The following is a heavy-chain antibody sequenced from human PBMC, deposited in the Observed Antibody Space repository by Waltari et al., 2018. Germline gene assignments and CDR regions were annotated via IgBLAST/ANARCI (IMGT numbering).Heavy chain of an antibody. Sequence: EVQVLESGGGLVQPGGSLRLSCAASGFTFNNYAMSWVRQAPGKGLEWVSGISGSGGSPYYADSVKGRFTISRDNSQNTIYMQMNSLRAEDTAVYYCAKLVDYGGNSGIDSWGQGTLVTVSS. J-gene: IGHJ4*02. CDR3: AKLVDYGGNSGIDS. V-gene: IGHV3-23*01. CDR1: GFTFNNYA. CDR2: ISGSGGSP. D-gene: IGHD4-17*01.